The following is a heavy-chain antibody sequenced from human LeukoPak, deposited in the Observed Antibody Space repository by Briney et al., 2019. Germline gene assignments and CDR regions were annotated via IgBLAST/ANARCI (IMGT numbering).Heavy chain of an antibody. J-gene: IGHJ6*03. D-gene: IGHD6-13*01. Sequence: SETLSLTCTVSGGSIGSGDYYWTWIRQHPGKGLEWIGYIYYTGSTYYNPSLKSRVTISVDTSKNQFSLKLSSVTAAGTAVYYCARVGSSSWPSSGYYYYMDVWGKGTTVTVSS. CDR1: GGSIGSGDYY. V-gene: IGHV4-31*03. CDR3: ARVGSSSWPSSGYYYYMDV. CDR2: IYYTGST.